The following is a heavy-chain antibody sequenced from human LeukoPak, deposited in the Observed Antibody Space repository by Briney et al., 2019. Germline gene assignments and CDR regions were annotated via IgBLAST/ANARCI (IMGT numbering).Heavy chain of an antibody. Sequence: PGGSLRLSCAASGFTFSSYSMNWVRQAPGKGLEWVSYISSSSSTIYYADSVKGRFTISRDNAKNSLYLQMNSLRAEDTAVYYCAREPSYYDFWSGPHDAFDIWGQGTMVTVSS. CDR3: AREPSYYDFWSGPHDAFDI. CDR1: GFTFSSYS. CDR2: ISSSSSTI. D-gene: IGHD3-3*01. J-gene: IGHJ3*02. V-gene: IGHV3-48*01.